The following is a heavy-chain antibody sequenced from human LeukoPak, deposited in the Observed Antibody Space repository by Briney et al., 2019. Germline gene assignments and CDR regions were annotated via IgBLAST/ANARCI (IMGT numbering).Heavy chain of an antibody. D-gene: IGHD6-13*01. CDR2: IYYSGST. CDR3: ARDPYSSSWYRGNNWFDP. Sequence: PSETLSLTCTVSGGSIRSSYYYWGWIRQPPGKGLEWIGSIYYSGSTYYNPSLKSRVTISVDTSKNQFSLKLSSVTAADTAVYYCARDPYSSSWYRGNNWFDPWGQGTLVTVSS. V-gene: IGHV4-39*02. CDR1: GGSIRSSYYY. J-gene: IGHJ5*02.